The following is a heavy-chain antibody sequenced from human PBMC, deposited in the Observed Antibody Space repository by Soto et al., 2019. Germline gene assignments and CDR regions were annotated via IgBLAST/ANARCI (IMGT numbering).Heavy chain of an antibody. CDR2: ISGNGADT. Sequence: GGSLRLSCGASGFTFSSYAMSWVRQAPGKGLEWVSAISGNGADTTYAESVRGRFTISRDNSKNTLYLQMNSLRAEDTAVYSCAKAWMDNARHRYFDHWGQGTLVTAPQ. V-gene: IGHV3-23*01. CDR1: GFTFSSYA. J-gene: IGHJ4*02. CDR3: AKAWMDNARHRYFDH. D-gene: IGHD5-12*01.